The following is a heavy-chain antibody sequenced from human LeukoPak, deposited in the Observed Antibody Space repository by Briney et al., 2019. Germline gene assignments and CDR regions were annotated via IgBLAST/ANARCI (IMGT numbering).Heavy chain of an antibody. J-gene: IGHJ4*02. Sequence: ASVTVSCKASGYTFTGYYMHWVRQAPGQGLEWMGWINPNSGGTNYAQKFQGRVTMTRDTSISTAYMELSRLRSDDTAVYYCARYSVVRGVIPYDYWGQGTLVTVSS. CDR1: GYTFTGYY. CDR2: INPNSGGT. CDR3: ARYSVVRGVIPYDY. V-gene: IGHV1-2*02. D-gene: IGHD3-10*01.